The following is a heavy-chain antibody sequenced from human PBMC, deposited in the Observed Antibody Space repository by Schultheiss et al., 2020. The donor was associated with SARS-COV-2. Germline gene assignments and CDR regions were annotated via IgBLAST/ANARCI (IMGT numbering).Heavy chain of an antibody. CDR3: AFRYNWKGDY. V-gene: IGHV4-39*01. Sequence: SETLSLTCTVSGGSISSSSYYWGWIRQPPGKGLEWIGSFYYSGSTYYNPSLKSRVTISVDTSKNQFSLKLSSVTAADTAVYYCAFRYNWKGDYWGQGTLVTVSS. J-gene: IGHJ4*02. CDR2: FYYSGST. CDR1: GGSISSSSYY. D-gene: IGHD1-1*01.